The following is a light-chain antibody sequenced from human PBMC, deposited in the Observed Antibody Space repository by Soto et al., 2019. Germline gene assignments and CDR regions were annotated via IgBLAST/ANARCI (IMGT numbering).Light chain of an antibody. CDR2: EVS. V-gene: IGLV2-14*01. Sequence: QSVLTQPASVSGSPGQSITISCTGTSTDVGTYSYVSWYQHHPGKAPKVIIYEVSYRPSGVANRFSGSKSDNTASLTTSGLQAEDEADYYCSSYTSSNTRWVFGGGTKLTVL. J-gene: IGLJ3*02. CDR3: SSYTSSNTRWV. CDR1: STDVGTYSY.